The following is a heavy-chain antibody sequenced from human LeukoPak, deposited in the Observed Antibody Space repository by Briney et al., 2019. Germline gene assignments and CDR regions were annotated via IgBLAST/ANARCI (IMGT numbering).Heavy chain of an antibody. CDR1: GGSFSGYY. CDR2: INHSGST. Sequence: PSETLSLTCAVYGGSFSGYYWSWIRQPPGKGLEWIGEINHSGSTNYNPSLKSRVTISVDTSKNQFSLKLSSVTAADTAVYYCARGIIAEAGRSWFDPWGQGTLVTVSS. CDR3: ARGIIAEAGRSWFDP. D-gene: IGHD6-13*01. V-gene: IGHV4-34*01. J-gene: IGHJ5*02.